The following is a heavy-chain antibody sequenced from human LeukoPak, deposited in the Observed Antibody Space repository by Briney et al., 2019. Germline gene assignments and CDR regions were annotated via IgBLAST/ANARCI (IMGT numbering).Heavy chain of an antibody. J-gene: IGHJ4*02. V-gene: IGHV4-59*08. CDR3: ARRKKWEIQFDY. D-gene: IGHD1-26*01. CDR1: GGSISSYY. CDR2: IYYSGST. Sequence: SETLSFTCTVSGGSISSYYWSWIRQPPGKGLEWIGYIYYSGSTNFNPSLKSRVTISVDTSKNQFSLKLSSVTAADTAVYYCARRKKWEIQFDYWGQGTLVTVSS.